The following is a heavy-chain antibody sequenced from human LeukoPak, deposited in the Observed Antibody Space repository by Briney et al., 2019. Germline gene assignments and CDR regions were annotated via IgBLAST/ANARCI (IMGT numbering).Heavy chain of an antibody. Sequence: PGGSLRLSCVASGFTFSSYGMHWVRQAPGKGLEWVTVIWYDGSDKYYADSVKGRFTISRDNSKNTLYLQMNNLRAEDTAVYYCARAGKPGGSYPAPYYFDDWGQGTLVTVSS. V-gene: IGHV3-33*01. CDR1: GFTFSSYG. CDR3: ARAGKPGGSYPAPYYFDD. J-gene: IGHJ4*02. CDR2: IWYDGSDK. D-gene: IGHD1-26*01.